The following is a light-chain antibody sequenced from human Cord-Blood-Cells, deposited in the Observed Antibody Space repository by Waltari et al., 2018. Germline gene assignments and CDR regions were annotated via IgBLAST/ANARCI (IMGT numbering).Light chain of an antibody. J-gene: IGKJ3*01. Sequence: EIVLTQSPGTRSLSPGERATLSCRASQSVSSSYVAWYQQKPGQAPRLLIYGASSRATGIPDRFSGSGSGTDFTLTISRLEPEDFAVYYCQQYGSSPTFGPGTKGDIK. CDR3: QQYGSSPT. CDR1: QSVSSSY. CDR2: GAS. V-gene: IGKV3-20*01.